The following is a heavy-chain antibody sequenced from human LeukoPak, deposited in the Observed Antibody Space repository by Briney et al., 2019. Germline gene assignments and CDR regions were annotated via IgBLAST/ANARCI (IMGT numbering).Heavy chain of an antibody. D-gene: IGHD6-13*01. V-gene: IGHV3-30*18. CDR3: AKGGGIGYSSSWYSN. CDR1: GFTFSSYG. J-gene: IGHJ4*02. CDR2: ISFDGTNK. Sequence: GGSLRLSCAASGFTFSSYGMHWVRQAPGKGLEWVAVISFDGTNKFYADSVKGRFTISRDNSKKTVYLQMNSLRAEDAAVYYCAKGGGIGYSSSWYSNWGQGTLVTVSS.